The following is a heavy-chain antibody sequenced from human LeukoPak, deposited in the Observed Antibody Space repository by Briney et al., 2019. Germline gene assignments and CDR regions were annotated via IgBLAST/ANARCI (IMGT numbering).Heavy chain of an antibody. CDR3: TRESRAFSPLGF. CDR1: GGSIHSTHW. V-gene: IGHV4-4*02. Sequence: SDTLSLTCAVWGGSIHSTHWWSRVRPPPGTGLEWIGEVNLNGATNYNPAVEGRVTMSIDKSKTHLSLEVISVTAADTAMYYCTRESRAFSPLGFWGQGTLVTVSS. J-gene: IGHJ4*02. D-gene: IGHD2-2*01. CDR2: VNLNGAT.